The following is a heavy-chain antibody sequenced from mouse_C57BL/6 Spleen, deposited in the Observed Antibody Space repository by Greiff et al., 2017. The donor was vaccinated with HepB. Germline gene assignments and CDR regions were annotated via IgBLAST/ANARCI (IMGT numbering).Heavy chain of an antibody. Sequence: QVQLQQSGPELVKPGASVKISCKASGYAFSSSWMNWVKQRPGKGLEWIGRIYPGDGDTNYNGKFKGKATLTADKSSSTAYMQLSSLTSEDSAVYFCARAYGKENYFDYWGQGTTLTVSS. CDR2: IYPGDGDT. D-gene: IGHD2-1*01. V-gene: IGHV1-82*01. J-gene: IGHJ2*01. CDR1: GYAFSSSW. CDR3: ARAYGKENYFDY.